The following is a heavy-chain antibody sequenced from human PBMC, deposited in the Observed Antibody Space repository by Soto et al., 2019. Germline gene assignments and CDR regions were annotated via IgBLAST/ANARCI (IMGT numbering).Heavy chain of an antibody. CDR3: ARRDYGEDYYYGMDV. V-gene: IGHV4-31*03. CDR2: IYYSGST. J-gene: IGHJ6*02. CDR1: GGSISSGGYY. D-gene: IGHD4-17*01. Sequence: QVQLQESDPGLVKPSQTLSLTCTVSGGSISSGGYYWSWIRQHPGKGLEWIGYIYYSGSTYYNPSLKSRVTISVDTSKNQFSLKLSSVTAADTAVYYCARRDYGEDYYYGMDVWGQGTTVTVSS.